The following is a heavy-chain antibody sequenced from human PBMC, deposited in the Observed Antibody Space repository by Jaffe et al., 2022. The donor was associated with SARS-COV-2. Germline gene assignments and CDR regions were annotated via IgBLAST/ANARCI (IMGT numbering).Heavy chain of an antibody. CDR3: SRAFYCSPTRCHNWFDT. D-gene: IGHD2-15*01. J-gene: IGHJ5*02. CDR1: GFTFGDYA. CDR2: IRSNGHGGTA. Sequence: DVQLVESGGGLVQPGRSLRLSCTTSGFTFGDYAVGWFRQTPGKGLEWLGFIRSNGHGGTAEIAASVEGRITISRDDSISVAFLQMHSPRTEDTAVYYCSRAFYCSPTRCHNWFDTWGQGTLVTVSA. V-gene: IGHV3-49*03.